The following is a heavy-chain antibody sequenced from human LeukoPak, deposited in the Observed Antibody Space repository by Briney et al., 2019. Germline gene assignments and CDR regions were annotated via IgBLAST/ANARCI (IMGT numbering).Heavy chain of an antibody. V-gene: IGHV1-18*01. D-gene: IGHD2-2*01. CDR3: ARGGGVVPAAYYFDY. CDR1: GYTFSDYG. J-gene: IGHJ4*02. CDR2: ISGYNGQT. Sequence: ASVKVSCKASGYTFSDYGFSWVRQAPGQGLEWLGWISGYNGQTNYAQNLQGRVAMTTDSPTRTAYMELRSLRSDDTAVYYCARGGGVVPAAYYFDYWGQGTLVTVSS.